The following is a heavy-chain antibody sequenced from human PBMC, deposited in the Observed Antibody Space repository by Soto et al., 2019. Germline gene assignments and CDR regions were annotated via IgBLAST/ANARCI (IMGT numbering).Heavy chain of an antibody. Sequence: ASVKVSCKASGYTFTSYGISWVRQAPGQGLEWMGWISAYNGNTNYAQKLQGRVTMTTDTSTSTAYMELRSLRSDDTAVYYCARTRITIFGVVIQSRLFDYWGQGTLVTVSS. J-gene: IGHJ4*02. CDR3: ARTRITIFGVVIQSRLFDY. CDR2: ISAYNGNT. V-gene: IGHV1-18*01. D-gene: IGHD3-3*01. CDR1: GYTFTSYG.